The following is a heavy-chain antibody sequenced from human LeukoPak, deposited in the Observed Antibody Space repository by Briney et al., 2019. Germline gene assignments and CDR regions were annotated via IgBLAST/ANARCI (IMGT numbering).Heavy chain of an antibody. CDR2: IIPIFGKT. Sequence: GASVKVSCKASGGTFIRYAISWVRQAPGQGVEWVGGIIPIFGKTNYAQKFQGRVTITTDESTSTAYMELSSLRSEDTAVYYCASEGDSSGDGAFDIWGQGTMVTVSS. CDR1: GGTFIRYA. J-gene: IGHJ3*02. D-gene: IGHD3-22*01. CDR3: ASEGDSSGDGAFDI. V-gene: IGHV1-69*05.